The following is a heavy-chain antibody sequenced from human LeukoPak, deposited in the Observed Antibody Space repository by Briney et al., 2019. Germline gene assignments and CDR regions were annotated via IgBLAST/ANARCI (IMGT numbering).Heavy chain of an antibody. V-gene: IGHV5-51*01. CDR1: GYSFSSYW. CDR2: IYPGDSGI. J-gene: IGHJ5*02. D-gene: IGHD6-13*01. Sequence: GESLKISCQGSGYSFSSYWIGWVRQMPGKGLEWMGIIYPGDSGIRYSPSFQGQVTISADKSISTAYLQWSSLKASDTAIYYCARRGVVAAGTSANWFDPWGQGTLVTVSS. CDR3: ARRGVVAAGTSANWFDP.